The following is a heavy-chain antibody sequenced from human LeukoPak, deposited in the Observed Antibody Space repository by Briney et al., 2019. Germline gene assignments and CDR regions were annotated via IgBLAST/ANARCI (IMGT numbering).Heavy chain of an antibody. CDR2: INTDGSST. V-gene: IGHV3-74*01. Sequence: GGSLRLSCAASGFIFSSYWMHWVRHAPGKGLAWVSRINTDGSSTRYADSVKGRFTISRDNSKNTLYLQMNSLRAEDTAVYYCAKGGYGDYVSNWGQGTLVTVSS. J-gene: IGHJ4*02. CDR1: GFIFSSYW. CDR3: AKGGYGDYVSN. D-gene: IGHD4-17*01.